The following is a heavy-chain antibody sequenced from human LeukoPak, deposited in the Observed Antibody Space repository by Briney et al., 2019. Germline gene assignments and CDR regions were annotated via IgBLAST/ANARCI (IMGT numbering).Heavy chain of an antibody. CDR1: GGSISSSSYY. D-gene: IGHD3-10*01. J-gene: IGHJ4*02. V-gene: IGHV4-39*07. CDR2: IYYSGST. Sequence: SETLSLTCTVSGGSISSSSYYWGWIRQPPGKGLEWIGSIYYSGSTYYNPSLKSRVTISVDTSKNQFSLKLSSVTAADTAVYYCARAVRGVSGFDYWGQGTLVTVSS. CDR3: ARAVRGVSGFDY.